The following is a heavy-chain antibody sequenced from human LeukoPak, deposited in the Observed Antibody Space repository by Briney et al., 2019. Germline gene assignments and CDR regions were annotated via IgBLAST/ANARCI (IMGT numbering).Heavy chain of an antibody. CDR3: ARGGVAAADYSYYYMDV. CDR2: INAYNGNT. D-gene: IGHD6-13*01. CDR1: GYTFTSYG. Sequence: ASVNVSCKASGYTFTSYGITWLRQAPGQGLEWMGWINAYNGNTNYAQKLQGRVTMTTDTSTSTAYMELRSLRSDDTAVYYCARGGVAAADYSYYYMDVWGKGTTVTVSS. J-gene: IGHJ6*03. V-gene: IGHV1-18*01.